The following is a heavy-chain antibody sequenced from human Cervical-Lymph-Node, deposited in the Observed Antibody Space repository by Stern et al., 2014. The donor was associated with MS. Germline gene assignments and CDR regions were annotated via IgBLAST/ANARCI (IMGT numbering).Heavy chain of an antibody. V-gene: IGHV1-69*01. D-gene: IGHD1-1*01. Sequence: QVQLVQSGAEVKKPGSSVKVSCKASGGTFSTYAINWVRQAPGQGLEWIGGIIPIFGTANYAQKFQGRVTITADESTSTAYMELSSLRSEDTAVYYCARDSERMTYLDYWGQGTLVTVSS. CDR2: IIPIFGTA. CDR3: ARDSERMTYLDY. J-gene: IGHJ4*02. CDR1: GGTFSTYA.